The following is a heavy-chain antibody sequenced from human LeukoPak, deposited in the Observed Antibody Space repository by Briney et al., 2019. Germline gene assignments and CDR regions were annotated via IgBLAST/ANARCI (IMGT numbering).Heavy chain of an antibody. V-gene: IGHV3-30*18. D-gene: IGHD6-19*01. CDR3: AKDSLSYSSGWYNLGYFDY. J-gene: IGHJ4*02. Sequence: GGSLRLSCAASGFTFGSSGMHWVRQAPGKGLEWVAFISYDGGNTDYADSVKGRFTISRDNSKNTLYLQMDSLRAEDTAVYYCAKDSLSYSSGWYNLGYFDYWGQGTLVTVSS. CDR2: ISYDGGNT. CDR1: GFTFGSSG.